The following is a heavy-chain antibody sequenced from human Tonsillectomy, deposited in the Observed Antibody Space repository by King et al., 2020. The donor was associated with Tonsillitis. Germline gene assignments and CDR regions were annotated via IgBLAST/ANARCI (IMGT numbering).Heavy chain of an antibody. J-gene: IGHJ5*02. CDR3: ARDPYYYDSSGYQTRDNWFDP. V-gene: IGHV3-74*01. CDR1: GFTFSRYW. Sequence: VQLVESGGGLVQPGGSLRLSCAASGFTFSRYWMHWVRQAPGKGLVWVSRINSDGSSTNYADSVKGRFIISRDNAENTLYLQMNSLRAEDTAAYYCARDPYYYDSSGYQTRDNWFDPWGQGTLVTVSS. D-gene: IGHD3-22*01. CDR2: INSDGSST.